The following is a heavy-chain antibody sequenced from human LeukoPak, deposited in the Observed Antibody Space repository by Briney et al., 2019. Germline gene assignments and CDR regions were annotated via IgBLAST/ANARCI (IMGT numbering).Heavy chain of an antibody. D-gene: IGHD2-2*01. CDR3: ATIYCSSTSCLDYYYYGMDV. CDR2: INHSGST. J-gene: IGHJ6*02. CDR1: GGSFSGYY. V-gene: IGHV4-34*01. Sequence: SETLSLTCAVYGGSFSGYYWGWIRQPPGKGLEWIGEINHSGSTNYNPSLKSRVTISVDTSKNQFSLKLSSVTAADTAVYYCATIYCSSTSCLDYYYYGMDVWGQGTTVTVSS.